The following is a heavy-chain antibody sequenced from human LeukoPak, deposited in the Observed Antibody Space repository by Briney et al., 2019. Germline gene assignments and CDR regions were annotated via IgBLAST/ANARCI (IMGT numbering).Heavy chain of an antibody. CDR2: ISGSSGST. V-gene: IGHV3-23*01. CDR1: GFTFSSYA. J-gene: IGHJ3*02. CDR3: ATFIVVVTPHDAFDI. Sequence: GSLRLSCAASGFTFSSYAMTWVRQAPGKGLEWVSGISGSSGSTYYADSVKGRFTISRDNSKNTLYLQMNSLRAEDTAVYYCATFIVVVTPHDAFDIWGQGTMVTVSS. D-gene: IGHD2-21*02.